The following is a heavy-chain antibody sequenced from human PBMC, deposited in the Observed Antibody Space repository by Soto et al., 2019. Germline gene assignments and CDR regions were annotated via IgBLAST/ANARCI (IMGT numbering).Heavy chain of an antibody. CDR1: GYTFTSYG. J-gene: IGHJ4*02. Sequence: QVKLVQSGAEVKKPGASVKVSGKASGYTFTSYGISWVRQAPGQGLEWMGWISAYNGNTNYAQKLQGRVTMTTDTSTSTAYMELRSLRSDDTAVYYCARVYRITMVRGELSEYWGQGTLVTVSS. CDR2: ISAYNGNT. CDR3: ARVYRITMVRGELSEY. D-gene: IGHD3-10*01. V-gene: IGHV1-18*01.